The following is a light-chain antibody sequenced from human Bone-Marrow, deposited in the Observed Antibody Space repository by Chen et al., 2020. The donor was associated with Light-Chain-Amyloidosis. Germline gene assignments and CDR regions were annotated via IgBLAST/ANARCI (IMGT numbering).Light chain of an antibody. CDR3: SSYTSRSTRV. Sequence: QSALTQPASVSGSPGQSITISCTGTNSDVGAYNYVSWYQQHPGEAPKLMIYDVSNRPSGVSNRFSGSKSGNTASLTISGLQAGDEANYYCSSYTSRSTRVFGGGTKLTVL. CDR2: DVS. V-gene: IGLV2-14*03. CDR1: NSDVGAYNY. J-gene: IGLJ2*01.